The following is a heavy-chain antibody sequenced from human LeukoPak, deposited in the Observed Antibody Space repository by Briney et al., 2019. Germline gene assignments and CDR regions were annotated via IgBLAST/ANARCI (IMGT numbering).Heavy chain of an antibody. CDR1: GFTFSSYS. D-gene: IGHD1-20*01. CDR2: ICSSSSTI. CDR3: ARELGITGTGYFDY. Sequence: PGGSLRLSCAASGFTFSSYSMNWVRQAPGKGLEWVSYICSSSSTIYKEDSVRGRFTISRGYDKNSLYLQMNSLRAEDTAVYYCARELGITGTGYFDYWGQGTLVTVSS. V-gene: IGHV3-48*04. J-gene: IGHJ4*02.